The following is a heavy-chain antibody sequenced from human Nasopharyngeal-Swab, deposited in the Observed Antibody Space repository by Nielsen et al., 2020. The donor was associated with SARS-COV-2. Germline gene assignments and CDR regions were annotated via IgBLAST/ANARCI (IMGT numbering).Heavy chain of an antibody. CDR2: IKQDGTLK. CDR1: GFTFSDYW. Sequence: GGSLRLSCGGSGFTFSDYWMSWVRQSPEKGLEWVANIKQDGTLKSYVDSVKGRFIISRDNAKNSLDLQMNSLRVEDTAVYYCVRDVIATVTTPPDYWGQGTLVTVSS. J-gene: IGHJ4*02. V-gene: IGHV3-7*03. D-gene: IGHD4-17*01. CDR3: VRDVIATVTTPPDY.